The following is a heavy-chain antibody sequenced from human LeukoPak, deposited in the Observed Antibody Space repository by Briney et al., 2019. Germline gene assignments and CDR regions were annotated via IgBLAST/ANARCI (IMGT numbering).Heavy chain of an antibody. Sequence: SETLSLTCAVYGGSFSGYYWSWIRQPPGKGLEWTGEINHSGSTNYNPSLKSRVTISVDTSKNQSSLKLSSVTAADTAVYYCARSRSYGYRDVDYWGQGTLVTVSS. V-gene: IGHV4-34*01. CDR2: INHSGST. CDR1: GGSFSGYY. D-gene: IGHD5-18*01. J-gene: IGHJ4*02. CDR3: ARSRSYGYRDVDY.